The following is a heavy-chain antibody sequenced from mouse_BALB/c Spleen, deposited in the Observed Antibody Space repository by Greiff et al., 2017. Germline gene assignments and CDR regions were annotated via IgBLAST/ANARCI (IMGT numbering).Heavy chain of an antibody. V-gene: IGHV1-87*01. CDR1: GYTFTSYW. J-gene: IGHJ4*01. CDR2: IYPGDGDT. Sequence: QVQLQQSGAELARPGASVKLSCKASGYTFTSYWMQWVKQRPGQGLEWIGAIYPGDGDTRYTQKFKGKATLTADKSSSTAYMQLSSLASEDSAVYYCARGWLDAMDYWGQGTSVTVSS. D-gene: IGHD1-1*02. CDR3: ARGWLDAMDY.